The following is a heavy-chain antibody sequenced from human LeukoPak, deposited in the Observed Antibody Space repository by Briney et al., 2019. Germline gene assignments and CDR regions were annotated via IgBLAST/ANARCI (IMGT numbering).Heavy chain of an antibody. CDR2: INPKSGGT. V-gene: IGHV1-2*02. Sequence: ASVKVSCKASGYNFTDYYIHWVRQVPGQGLEWMGWINPKSGGTNYAQKFRGRVTMTRDTSISTAYMELSGLRSDDTAVYYCARDSGLGPTWHPFDHWGQGTPVTVSS. D-gene: IGHD1-26*01. J-gene: IGHJ4*02. CDR3: ARDSGLGPTWHPFDH. CDR1: GYNFTDYY.